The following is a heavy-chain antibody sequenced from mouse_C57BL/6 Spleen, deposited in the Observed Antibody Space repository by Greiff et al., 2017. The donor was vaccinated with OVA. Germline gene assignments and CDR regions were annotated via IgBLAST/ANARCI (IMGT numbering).Heavy chain of an antibody. CDR3: ARRGNYRYFDV. Sequence: QQSCKASGYTFTSYWMHWVKQRPGQGLEWIGEIDPSDSYTNYNQKFKGKSTLTVDKSSSTAYMQLSSLTSEDSAVYYCARRGNYRYFDVWGTGTTVTVSS. J-gene: IGHJ1*03. CDR1: GYTFTSYW. V-gene: IGHV1-69*01. D-gene: IGHD1-1*02. CDR2: IDPSDSYT.